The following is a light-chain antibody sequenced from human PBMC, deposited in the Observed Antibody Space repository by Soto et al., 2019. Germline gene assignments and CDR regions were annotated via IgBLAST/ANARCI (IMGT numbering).Light chain of an antibody. CDR1: SSDFGAYNL. J-gene: IGLJ1*01. V-gene: IGLV2-23*01. Sequence: QSALTQPASVSGSPGQSITISCTGTSSDFGAYNLVSWYQQHPGKAPKVMIYEGSKRPSGVSDRFSGSKSGNTASLTISGLQAEDEADYYCCSFVGSSFSLSVFGTGTKVTVL. CDR3: CSFVGSSFSLSV. CDR2: EGS.